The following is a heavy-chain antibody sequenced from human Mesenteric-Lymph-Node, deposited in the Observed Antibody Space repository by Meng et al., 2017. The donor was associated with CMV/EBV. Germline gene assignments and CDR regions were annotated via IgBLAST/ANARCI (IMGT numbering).Heavy chain of an antibody. CDR3: ARDSAYDSSGYYRLGGWFDP. Sequence: SETLSLTCTVSGGSISSSSYYWGWIRQPPGKGLEWIGSIYYSGSTYYNPSLKSRVTISVDTSKNQFSLKLSSVTAADTAVYYCARDSAYDSSGYYRLGGWFDPWGQGTLVTVSS. CDR1: GGSISSSSYY. D-gene: IGHD3-22*01. CDR2: IYYSGST. J-gene: IGHJ5*02. V-gene: IGHV4-39*07.